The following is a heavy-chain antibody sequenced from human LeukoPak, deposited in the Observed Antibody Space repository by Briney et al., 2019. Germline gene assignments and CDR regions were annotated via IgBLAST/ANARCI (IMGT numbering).Heavy chain of an antibody. V-gene: IGHV4-39*01. CDR3: XXXXXXYXYDXSFXI. Sequence: SETLSLTCTVSGGSISSSSYYWGWIRQPPGKGLEWIGSIYYSGSTYYNPSLKSRVTISVDTSKNQFSLKLSSVTAADTAVYYCXXXXXXYXYDXSFXIWGQGTMVXVSS. D-gene: IGHD3-22*01. CDR1: GGSISSSSYY. J-gene: IGHJ3*02. CDR2: IYYSGST.